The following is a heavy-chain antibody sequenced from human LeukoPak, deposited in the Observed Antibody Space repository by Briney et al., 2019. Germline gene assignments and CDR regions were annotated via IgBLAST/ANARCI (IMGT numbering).Heavy chain of an antibody. CDR1: GGSISSGGYY. Sequence: SQTLSLTCTVSGGSISSGGYYWSWIRQHPGKGLEWIGYIYYSGSTYYNPSLKSRDTISVDTSKNQFSLKLSSVTAADTALYYCARGSLTYYDSSGYYYRAFDIWGQGTMVTVSS. J-gene: IGHJ3*02. V-gene: IGHV4-31*03. CDR3: ARGSLTYYDSSGYYYRAFDI. D-gene: IGHD3-22*01. CDR2: IYYSGST.